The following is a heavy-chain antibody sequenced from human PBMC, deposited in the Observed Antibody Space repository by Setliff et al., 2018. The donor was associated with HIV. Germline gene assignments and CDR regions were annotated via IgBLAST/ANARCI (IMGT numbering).Heavy chain of an antibody. CDR1: GDSISSHDW. CDR2: IHHSGST. J-gene: IGHJ4*02. V-gene: IGHV4-4*02. Sequence: PSETLSLTRAVSGDSISSHDWWSWVRQPPGKGLEWIGEIHHSGSTNYDPSLKSRVTILVYKSKNEFSLKFNSVTAADTAVYYCVMNGWYSLEYWGQGMLVTVSS. D-gene: IGHD6-19*01. CDR3: VMNGWYSLEY.